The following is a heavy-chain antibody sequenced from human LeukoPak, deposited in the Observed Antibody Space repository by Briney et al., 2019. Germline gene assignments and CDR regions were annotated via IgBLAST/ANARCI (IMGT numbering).Heavy chain of an antibody. Sequence: GGSLRLSCAASGFTVSSNYMSWVRQAPGKGQEYVSAISSNGGSTYYANSVKGRFTISRDNSKNTLYLQMGSLRAEDMAVYYCARSLSSSFAFDIWGQGTMVTVSS. CDR3: ARSLSSSFAFDI. D-gene: IGHD6-6*01. V-gene: IGHV3-64*01. J-gene: IGHJ3*02. CDR1: GFTVSSNY. CDR2: ISSNGGST.